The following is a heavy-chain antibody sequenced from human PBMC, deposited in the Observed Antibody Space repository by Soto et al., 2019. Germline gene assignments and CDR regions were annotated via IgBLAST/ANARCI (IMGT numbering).Heavy chain of an antibody. D-gene: IGHD3-10*01. CDR1: GGSISSGGYS. CDR2: MYHSGST. V-gene: IGHV4-30-2*01. Sequence: SETLSLTCAVSGGSISSGGYSWSWIRQPPGKGLEWIGYMYHSGSTYYNPSLKSRVTISVDTSKNQFSLKLSSVTAADTAVYYCARDTSGRENYVTYYYGSGTEKGAFDIWGQGTMVTVSS. CDR3: ARDTSGRENYVTYYYGSGTEKGAFDI. J-gene: IGHJ3*02.